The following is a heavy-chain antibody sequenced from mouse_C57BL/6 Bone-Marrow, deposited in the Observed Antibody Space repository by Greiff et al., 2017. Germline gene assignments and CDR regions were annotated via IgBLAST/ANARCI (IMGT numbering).Heavy chain of an antibody. Sequence: QVQLQQSGPELVKPGASVKISCKASGYAFSSSWMNWVKQRPGKGLEWIGRIYPGDGDTNYNGKFKGKATLTADKSSSTAYMQLSSLTSEDSAVYFCARRVPRQLRLLRAMDYWGQGTSVTVSS. J-gene: IGHJ4*01. CDR2: IYPGDGDT. CDR1: GYAFSSSW. CDR3: ARRVPRQLRLLRAMDY. D-gene: IGHD3-2*02. V-gene: IGHV1-82*01.